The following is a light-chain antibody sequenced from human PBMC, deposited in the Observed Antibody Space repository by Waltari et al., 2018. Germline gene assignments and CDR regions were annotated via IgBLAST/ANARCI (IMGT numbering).Light chain of an antibody. CDR3: QHRAHWPPDAT. CDR2: PAS. Sequence: EIVLTQSPVTLSLSPGERATLSCRASQSVGSYLAWYQQKPGQAPRLLIYPASNRATGIPARFSGSGSGTDFTLTISSLEPEDSAVYYCQHRAHWPPDATFGPGTKVDIK. V-gene: IGKV3-11*01. J-gene: IGKJ3*01. CDR1: QSVGSY.